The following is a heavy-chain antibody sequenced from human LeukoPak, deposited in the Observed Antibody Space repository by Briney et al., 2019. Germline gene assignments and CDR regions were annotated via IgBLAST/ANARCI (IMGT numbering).Heavy chain of an antibody. CDR2: IYYSGST. V-gene: IGHV4-59*01. CDR1: GGSISSYY. CDR3: ARVTGYRIEDDFDY. Sequence: PSETLSLTCTVSGGSISSYYWSWIRQPPGKGLEWIGYIYYSGSTNYNPSLKSRVTISVETSKNEFSLKLRSVTAADTAVYYCARVTGYRIEDDFDYWGQGTLVTVSS. D-gene: IGHD6-13*01. J-gene: IGHJ4*02.